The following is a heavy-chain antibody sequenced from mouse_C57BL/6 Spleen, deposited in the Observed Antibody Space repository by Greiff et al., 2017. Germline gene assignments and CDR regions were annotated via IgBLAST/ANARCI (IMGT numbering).Heavy chain of an antibody. Sequence: EVKLVESGGGLVKPGGSLKLSCAASGFTFSSYAMSWVRQTPEKRLEWVATISDGGSYTYYPDNVKGRFTISRDNAKNNLYLQMSHLKSEDTAMYYCARWYFDYWGQGTTLTVSS. CDR3: ARWYFDY. CDR2: ISDGGSYT. V-gene: IGHV5-4*03. CDR1: GFTFSSYA. J-gene: IGHJ2*01.